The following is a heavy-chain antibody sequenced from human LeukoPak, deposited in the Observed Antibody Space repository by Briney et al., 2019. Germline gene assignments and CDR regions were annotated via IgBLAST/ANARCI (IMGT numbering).Heavy chain of an antibody. V-gene: IGHV3-21*01. Sequence: GGSLRLSCAASGFTFSSYSMNWVRQAPGKGLEWVSSISSSSSYIYYADSVKGRFTISRDNAKNSLYLQMNSLRAEDTAVYYCARDKLAAPIRIDAFDIWGQGTMVTVSS. CDR3: ARDKLAAPIRIDAFDI. J-gene: IGHJ3*02. CDR2: ISSSSSYI. D-gene: IGHD2-15*01. CDR1: GFTFSSYS.